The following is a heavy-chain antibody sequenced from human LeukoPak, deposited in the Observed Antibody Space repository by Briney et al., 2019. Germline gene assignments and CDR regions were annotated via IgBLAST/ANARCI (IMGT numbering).Heavy chain of an antibody. D-gene: IGHD3-10*01. CDR1: GYTFTGYY. CDR3: ARMGITMVRGVTTLPVLGEKWELLGNAFDI. Sequence: GASVKVSCKASGYTFTGYYMHWVRQAPGQGLEWMGWINPNSGGTNYAQKFQGWVTMTRDTSISTAYMELSRLRSDDTAVYYCARMGITMVRGVTTLPVLGEKWELLGNAFDIWGQGTMVTVSS. V-gene: IGHV1-2*04. CDR2: INPNSGGT. J-gene: IGHJ3*02.